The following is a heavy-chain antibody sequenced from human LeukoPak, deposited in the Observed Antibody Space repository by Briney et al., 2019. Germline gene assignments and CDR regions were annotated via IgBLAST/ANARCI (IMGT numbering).Heavy chain of an antibody. Sequence: SVKVSCKASGGTFSSYAISWVRQAPGQGLEWMGGIIPIFGTANYAQKFQGRVTITADEPTSTAYMELSSLRSEDTAVYYCATDPLGLGDSGSYSDYWGQGTLVTVSS. V-gene: IGHV1-69*13. CDR3: ATDPLGLGDSGSYSDY. D-gene: IGHD1-26*01. J-gene: IGHJ4*02. CDR1: GGTFSSYA. CDR2: IIPIFGTA.